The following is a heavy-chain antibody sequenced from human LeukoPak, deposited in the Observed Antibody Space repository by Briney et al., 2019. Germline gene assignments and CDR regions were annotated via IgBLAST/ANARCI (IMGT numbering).Heavy chain of an antibody. J-gene: IGHJ4*02. V-gene: IGHV3-23*01. CDR3: AKGGDFWSGYQFYYFDY. D-gene: IGHD3-3*01. CDR1: GFTFSSYA. Sequence: PGGSLRLSCAASGFTFSSYAMSWVRQAPGKGLEWVSAISGSGGSTYYADSVKGRFTISRDNSKNTLYLQMNSLRAEDTAVYYCAKGGDFWSGYQFYYFDYWGQGTLVTVSS. CDR2: ISGSGGST.